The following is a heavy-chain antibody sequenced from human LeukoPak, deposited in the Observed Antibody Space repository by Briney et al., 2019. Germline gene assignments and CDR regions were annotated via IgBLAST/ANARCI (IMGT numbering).Heavy chain of an antibody. V-gene: IGHV4-59*12. D-gene: IGHD1-1*01. J-gene: IGHJ3*02. CDR3: ARDHWKLERRDDAFDI. CDR1: GGSISSYY. CDR2: IYYSGST. Sequence: SETLSLTCTVSGGSISSYYWSWIRQPPGKGLEWIGYIYYSGSTNYNPSLKSRVTISVDTSKNQFSLKLSSVTAADTAVYYCARDHWKLERRDDAFDIWGQGTMVTVSS.